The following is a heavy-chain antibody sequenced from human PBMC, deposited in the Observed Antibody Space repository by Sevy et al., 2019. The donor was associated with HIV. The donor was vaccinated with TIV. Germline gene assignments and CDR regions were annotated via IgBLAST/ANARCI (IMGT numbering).Heavy chain of an antibody. Sequence: GGSLRLSCAASGFTFSSYSFHWVRQAPGNGLEWVSSISGLSNYIYYSDSMKGRFTISRDNAKNSLYLHMSSLRADDTAVYYCARAGNWPYFDYWGQGTLVTVSS. CDR1: GFTFSSYS. CDR3: ARAGNWPYFDY. D-gene: IGHD1-1*01. V-gene: IGHV3-21*01. J-gene: IGHJ4*02. CDR2: ISGLSNYI.